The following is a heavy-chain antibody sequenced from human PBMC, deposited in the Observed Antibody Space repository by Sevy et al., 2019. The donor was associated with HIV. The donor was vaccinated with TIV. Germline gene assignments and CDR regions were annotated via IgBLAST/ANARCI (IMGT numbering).Heavy chain of an antibody. J-gene: IGHJ4*02. D-gene: IGHD1-26*01. CDR3: AKDLSPWTSGSFDY. V-gene: IGHV3-23*01. CDR1: GLTYTSYA. CDR2: ISGSATNA. Sequence: GGSLRLSCAASGLTYTSYAMSWDRQAPGKGLEWVSGISGSATNAYYADSVRGRFTISRDNSKNTLYVQMNSLRAEDTAVYYCAKDLSPWTSGSFDYWGQGTLVTVSS.